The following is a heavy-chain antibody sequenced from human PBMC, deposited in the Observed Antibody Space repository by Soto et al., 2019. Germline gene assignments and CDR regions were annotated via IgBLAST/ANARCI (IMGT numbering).Heavy chain of an antibody. D-gene: IGHD5-12*01. CDR1: GYTFTGYY. V-gene: IGHV1-2*02. J-gene: IGHJ4*02. CDR2: INPNSGGT. Sequence: ASVKVSCKASGYTFTGYYMHWVRQAPGQGLERMGWINPNSGGTNYAQKFQGRVTMTRDTSISTAYMELSRLRSDGTAVYYCARSRWLQIYDYWGQGTLVTVSS. CDR3: ARSRWLQIYDY.